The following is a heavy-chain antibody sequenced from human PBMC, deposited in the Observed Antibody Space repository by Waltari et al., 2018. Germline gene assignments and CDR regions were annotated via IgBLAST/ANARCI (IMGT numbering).Heavy chain of an antibody. CDR2: IRYDGSNK. CDR3: AKEGSGGIY. D-gene: IGHD2-15*01. CDR1: GFTFSSYG. V-gene: IGHV3-30*02. J-gene: IGHJ4*02. Sequence: QVQLVESGGGVVQPGGSLRLSCAASGFTFSSYGMHWVRQAPGKGLEWVAFIRYDGSNKYYADSGKGRFTISRDNSKNTLYLQMNSLRAEDTAVYYCAKEGSGGIYWGQGTLVTVSS.